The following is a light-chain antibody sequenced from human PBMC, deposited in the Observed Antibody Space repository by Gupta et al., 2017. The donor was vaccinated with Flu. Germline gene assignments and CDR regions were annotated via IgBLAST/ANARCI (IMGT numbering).Light chain of an antibody. CDR2: EVT. CDR3: LSYAGSRTFWI. J-gene: IGLJ2*01. CDR1: SGDVGTFDL. V-gene: IGLV2-23*02. Sequence: QSALTQPASVSGSPGPSITISCTGTSGDVGTFDLVSWYHQRPGKAPQLLIYEVTKRPSGISYRFSGSRSGNTASLTTSYLQAEEEGEYYCLSYAGSRTFWIFGGGTKLTVL.